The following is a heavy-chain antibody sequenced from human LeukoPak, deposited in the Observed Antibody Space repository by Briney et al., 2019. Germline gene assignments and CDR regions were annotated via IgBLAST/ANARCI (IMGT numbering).Heavy chain of an antibody. Sequence: GASVKVSCKASGYTFTSYYMHWVRQAPGQGLEWMGIINPSGGSTSYAQEFQGRVAVTWDTSTSTVYMELSSLRSEDTAVYYCARESGDITAPKKNFDFWGQGTLITVSS. CDR3: ARESGDITAPKKNFDF. V-gene: IGHV1-46*01. CDR1: GYTFTSYY. D-gene: IGHD6-13*01. CDR2: INPSGGST. J-gene: IGHJ4*02.